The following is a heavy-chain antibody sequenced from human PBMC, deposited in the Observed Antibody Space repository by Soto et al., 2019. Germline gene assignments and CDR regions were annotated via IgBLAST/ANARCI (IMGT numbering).Heavy chain of an antibody. V-gene: IGHV5-51*01. D-gene: IGHD4-17*01. CDR1: GYSVTSYW. CDR3: ARHRERYGDYNDAFDL. J-gene: IGHJ3*01. Sequence: EVQLVQSGAEVKKPGESLKISCNGSGYSVTSYWIGWVRQMLGKVLEWMGIIYPGESDTGYSPSFQGQVTISDDNSISPAFRQWSGLEDSDTAMYYCARHRERYGDYNDAFDLWGQGTMVNGSS. CDR2: IYPGESDT.